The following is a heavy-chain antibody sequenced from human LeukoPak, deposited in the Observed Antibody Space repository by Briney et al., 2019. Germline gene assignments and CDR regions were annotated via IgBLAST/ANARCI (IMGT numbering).Heavy chain of an antibody. J-gene: IGHJ4*02. CDR1: GFTFSSYS. CDR3: AKGSGWPVPPPVDY. CDR2: ISGSGGST. D-gene: IGHD6-19*01. Sequence: GGSLRLSCAASGFTFSSYSMNWVRQAPGKGLEWVSAISGSGGSTYYADSVKGRFTISRDNSKNTLYLQMNSLRAEDTAVYYCAKGSGWPVPPPVDYWGQGTLVTVSS. V-gene: IGHV3-23*01.